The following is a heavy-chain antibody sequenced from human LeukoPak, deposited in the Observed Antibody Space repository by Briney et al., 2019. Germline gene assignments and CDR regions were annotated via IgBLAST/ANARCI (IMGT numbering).Heavy chain of an antibody. CDR2: IKSDGKT. J-gene: IGHJ1*01. CDR3: ARAPSEVGGYYPEYFRH. V-gene: IGHV3-74*01. CDR1: GFTFSRYW. Sequence: PGGSLRLSCEASGFTFSRYWMHWVRQAPGKGLVWVSRIKSDGKTNYADSVEGRFTISRDNAKNTVSLQMNSLRADDTGVYYCARAPSEVGGYYPEYFRHWGQGTLVTVSS. D-gene: IGHD3-3*01.